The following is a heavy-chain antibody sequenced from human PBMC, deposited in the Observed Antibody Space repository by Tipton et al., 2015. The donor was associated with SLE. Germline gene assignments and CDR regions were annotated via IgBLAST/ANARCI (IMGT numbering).Heavy chain of an antibody. J-gene: IGHJ3*02. Sequence: SLRLSCAASGFTFSSYAMSWVRQAPGKGLEWVSAISGSGGSTYYADSVKGRFTISRDNSKNTLYLQMNGLRAEDTAVYYCAKDPRARPAAFDIWGQGTMVTVSS. CDR2: ISGSGGST. V-gene: IGHV3-23*01. CDR3: AKDPRARPAAFDI. CDR1: GFTFSSYA. D-gene: IGHD6-6*01.